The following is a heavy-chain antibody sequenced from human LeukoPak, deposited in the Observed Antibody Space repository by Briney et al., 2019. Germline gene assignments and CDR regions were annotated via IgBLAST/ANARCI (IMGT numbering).Heavy chain of an antibody. CDR2: IYTSGST. Sequence: SQTLSLTCTVSGGSISSGSYYWSWIRQPAGKGLEWIGRIYTSGSTNYNLSLKSRVTISVDTSKNQFSLKLSSVTAADTAVYYCARWGYSGYDLSLSWFDPWGQGTLVTVSS. D-gene: IGHD5-12*01. J-gene: IGHJ5*02. V-gene: IGHV4-61*02. CDR1: GGSISSGSYY. CDR3: ARWGYSGYDLSLSWFDP.